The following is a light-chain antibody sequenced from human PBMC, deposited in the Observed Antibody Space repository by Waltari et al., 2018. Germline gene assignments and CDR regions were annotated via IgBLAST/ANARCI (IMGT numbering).Light chain of an antibody. CDR3: MQGTDWPPWT. CDR2: KVS. CDR1: QSLVYSDGNTY. Sequence: DVVMTQSPLSLPVTLGQPASIPCRSSQSLVYSDGNTYLSWFQQRPGQSPRRLIYKVSNRDSGVPDRFSGSGSGTDFTLKISRVEAEDVGVYYCMQGTDWPPWTFGQGTKVEIK. J-gene: IGKJ1*01. V-gene: IGKV2-30*01.